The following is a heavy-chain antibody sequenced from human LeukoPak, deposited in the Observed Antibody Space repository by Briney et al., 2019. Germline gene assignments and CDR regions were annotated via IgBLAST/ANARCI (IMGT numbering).Heavy chain of an antibody. CDR2: IKEDGSEK. D-gene: IGHD6-25*01. V-gene: IGHV3-7*01. Sequence: GRSLRLSCAASGFTFSDYWMSWVRQAPGKGLEWVANIKEDGSEKYYVDSVKGRFTISRDSAKNSLFLQMNSLRAEDTAVYYCARASRGIAANLCFDYWGQGILVTASS. CDR1: GFTFSDYW. CDR3: ARASRGIAANLCFDY. J-gene: IGHJ4*02.